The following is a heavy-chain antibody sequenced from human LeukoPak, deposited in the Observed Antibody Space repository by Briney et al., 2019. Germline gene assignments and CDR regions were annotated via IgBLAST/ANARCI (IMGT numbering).Heavy chain of an antibody. CDR1: GGSFRGYY. D-gene: IGHD5-18*01. J-gene: IGHJ4*02. V-gene: IGHV4-34*01. CDR2: INHSGST. CDR3: ARRPLYSYGPNDY. Sequence: SETLSLTCAVYGGSFRGYYWSWIRQPPGKGLEWIGEINHSGSTNYNPPLKSRVTISVDSSKNQFSLRLSSVTAADTAVYYCARRPLYSYGPNDYWGQGTLVTVSS.